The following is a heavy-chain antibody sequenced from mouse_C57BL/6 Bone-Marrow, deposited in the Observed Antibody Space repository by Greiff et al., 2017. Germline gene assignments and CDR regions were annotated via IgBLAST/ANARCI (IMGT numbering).Heavy chain of an antibody. Sequence: ESGAELVRPGASVTLSCKASGYTFTDYEMHWVKQTPVHGLEWIGAIDPETGGTAYNQKFKGKAILTADKSSSTAYMELRSLTSEDSAVYYCTRSLYYGSSWYYFDYWGQGTTLTVSS. CDR1: GYTFTDYE. CDR2: IDPETGGT. J-gene: IGHJ2*01. CDR3: TRSLYYGSSWYYFDY. D-gene: IGHD1-1*01. V-gene: IGHV1-15*01.